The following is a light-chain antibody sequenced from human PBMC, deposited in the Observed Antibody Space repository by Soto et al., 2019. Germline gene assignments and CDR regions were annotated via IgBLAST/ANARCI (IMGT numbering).Light chain of an antibody. CDR1: QTVTSTF. V-gene: IGKV3-20*01. CDR2: RAS. CDR3: HQYDSSRT. J-gene: IGKJ1*01. Sequence: EIVLTQSPGTLSLSPGDRATLSCRASQTVTSTFLAWYQQKPGQAPRLLIYRASRRATGIPDRFSGSASGTDVTLTITRLEPEDFAVYYCHQYDSSRTFGQGTKVEMK.